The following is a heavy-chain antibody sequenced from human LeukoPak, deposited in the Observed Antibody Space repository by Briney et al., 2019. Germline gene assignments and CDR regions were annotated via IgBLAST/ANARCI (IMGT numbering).Heavy chain of an antibody. CDR1: GYTFSSYG. CDR2: IMPLFGTA. Sequence: SVKVSCKASGYTFSSYGISWVRQAPGQGLEWLGGIMPLFGTAGYAQKFQGRVTITKDESTRTVYLELTSLTSDDTAVYYCARDVHGDYGSGWFDPWGQGTLVSVSS. V-gene: IGHV1-69*05. J-gene: IGHJ5*02. CDR3: ARDVHGDYGSGWFDP. D-gene: IGHD4-17*01.